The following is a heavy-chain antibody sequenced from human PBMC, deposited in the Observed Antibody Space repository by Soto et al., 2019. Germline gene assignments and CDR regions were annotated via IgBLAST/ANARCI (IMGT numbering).Heavy chain of an antibody. Sequence: EVQLVESGGGLVQPGGSLRLSCAASGLIFSDYHMDWVRQAPGKGLEWVGRIRRKANSYTTEYAASVKGRFTISRDDSKNSRYLKMNSLKSEDTAVYYCAMLGGWSGGSSGMDVWGQGTTVTVSS. CDR2: IRRKANSYTT. V-gene: IGHV3-72*01. J-gene: IGHJ6*02. CDR1: GLIFSDYH. D-gene: IGHD6-19*01. CDR3: AMLGGWSGGSSGMDV.